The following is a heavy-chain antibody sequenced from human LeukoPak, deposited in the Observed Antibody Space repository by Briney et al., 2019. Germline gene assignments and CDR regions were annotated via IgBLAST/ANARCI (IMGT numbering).Heavy chain of an antibody. V-gene: IGHV3-21*01. Sequence: GGSLRLSCAASGLTFSSYSMNWVRQAPGKGLEWVSSISSSSNYIYYADSVKGRFTISRDNAKNSLYLQMNSLRAEDTAVYYCARVPHSMVRGVIITESYFDYWGHGTLVTVSS. D-gene: IGHD3-10*01. J-gene: IGHJ4*01. CDR3: ARVPHSMVRGVIITESYFDY. CDR1: GLTFSSYS. CDR2: ISSSSNYI.